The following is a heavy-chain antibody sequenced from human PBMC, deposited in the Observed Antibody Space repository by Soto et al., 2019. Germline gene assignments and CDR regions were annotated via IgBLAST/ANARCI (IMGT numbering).Heavy chain of an antibody. CDR2: VSHDGRNT. J-gene: IGHJ4*02. D-gene: IGHD6-19*01. Sequence: VQLVESGGGVVQPGRSLRLSCAASGFTFSDYAMHWVRQAPGKGLEWVAVVSHDGRNTHYADSVKGRFTISRDSSKKTVSLEMTSLRAEDRAVYYCAKGGRQWLVTSDFNYWGQGALVTVPS. V-gene: IGHV3-30*18. CDR1: GFTFSDYA. CDR3: AKGGRQWLVTSDFNY.